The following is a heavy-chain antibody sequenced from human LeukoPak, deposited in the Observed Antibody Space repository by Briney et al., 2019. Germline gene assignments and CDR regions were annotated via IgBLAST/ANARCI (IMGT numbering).Heavy chain of an antibody. Sequence: ASVKVPCKASGYTFTSYDINWVRQATGQGLEWMGWMNPNSGNTGYAQKLQGRVTITRNTSISTAYMELSSLRSEDTAVYYCARDADGSGSGAFDIWGQGTMVTVSS. CDR2: MNPNSGNT. CDR3: ARDADGSGSGAFDI. V-gene: IGHV1-8*03. D-gene: IGHD3-10*01. J-gene: IGHJ3*02. CDR1: GYTFTSYD.